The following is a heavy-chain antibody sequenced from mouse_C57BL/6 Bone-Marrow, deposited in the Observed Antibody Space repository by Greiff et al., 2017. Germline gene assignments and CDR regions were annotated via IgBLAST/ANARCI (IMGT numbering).Heavy chain of an antibody. CDR2: MHPNGGSP. J-gene: IGHJ4*01. V-gene: IGHV1-64*01. CDR1: GYTFTNYW. D-gene: IGHD2-4*01. CDR3: ARSYDYDDYTMDY. Sequence: QVQLQQPGAELVQPGASVKLSCKASGYTFTNYWMHWVKQRPGQGLEWIGMMHPNGGSPDYNEKFKSEATLSVDKSSRTADMELSSLTSEDSAVYDCARSYDYDDYTMDYWGQGTSVTVSS.